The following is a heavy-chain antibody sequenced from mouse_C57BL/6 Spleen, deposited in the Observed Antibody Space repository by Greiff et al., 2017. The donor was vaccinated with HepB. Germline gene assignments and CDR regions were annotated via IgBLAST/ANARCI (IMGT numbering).Heavy chain of an antibody. J-gene: IGHJ2*01. V-gene: IGHV1-69*01. CDR3: ARGNQDYFDY. Sequence: QVQLKQPGAELVMPGASVKLSCKASGYTFTSYWMHWVKQRPGQGLEWIGEIDPSDSYTNYNQKFKGKSTLTVDKSSSTAYMQLSSLTSEDSAVYYCARGNQDYFDYWGQGTTLTVSS. CDR1: GYTFTSYW. CDR2: IDPSDSYT.